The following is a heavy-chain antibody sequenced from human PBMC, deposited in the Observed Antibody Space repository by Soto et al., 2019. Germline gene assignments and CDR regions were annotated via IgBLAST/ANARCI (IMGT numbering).Heavy chain of an antibody. D-gene: IGHD2-15*01. Sequence: ASVKVSCKTSGHIFTSYGVAWVRQAPGQGLEWMGWVIAYNYDTTYAQNVQGRVTMTTDTSTSTAYMELTSLRSDDTAVYYCARVGSVAAGRPFDYWGQGTLVTVS. CDR1: GHIFTSYG. J-gene: IGHJ4*02. CDR3: ARVGSVAAGRPFDY. CDR2: VIAYNYDT. V-gene: IGHV1-18*01.